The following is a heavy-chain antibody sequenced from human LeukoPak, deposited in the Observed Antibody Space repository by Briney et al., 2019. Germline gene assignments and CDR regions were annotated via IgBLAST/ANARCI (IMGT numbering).Heavy chain of an antibody. CDR1: EVTVSVNY. D-gene: IGHD3-16*01. V-gene: IGHV3-66*01. CDR3: TRNPRGGFPRAFDI. CDR2: ISDGGLT. J-gene: IGHJ3*02. Sequence: GGSLRLSCAVSEVTVSVNYMSWVRQAPGKGLEWVSVISDGGLTNYADSVKGRFTISRDNSKNTLYLQLNSLRAEDTAVYYCTRNPRGGFPRAFDIWGQGTMVTVSS.